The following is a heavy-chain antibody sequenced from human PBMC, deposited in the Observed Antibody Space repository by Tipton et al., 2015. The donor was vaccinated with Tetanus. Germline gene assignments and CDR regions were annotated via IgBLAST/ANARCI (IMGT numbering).Heavy chain of an antibody. CDR2: IDASGST. J-gene: IGHJ5*02. CDR1: GGSLSSNY. CDR3: ARVRSAAYTTNWYSGDNWFDP. D-gene: IGHD6-13*01. Sequence: TLSLTCTVSGGSLSSNYWTWIRQPAGKGLEWIGRIDASGSTDYNPSLKSRVTMSVDTSENQFSLKLSSVIAADTAIYYCARVRSAAYTTNWYSGDNWFDPWGQGTLVTVSS. V-gene: IGHV4-4*07.